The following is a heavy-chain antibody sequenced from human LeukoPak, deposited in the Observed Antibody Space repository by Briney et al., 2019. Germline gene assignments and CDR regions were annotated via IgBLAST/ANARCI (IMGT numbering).Heavy chain of an antibody. V-gene: IGHV1-2*02. CDR3: ARANPLYCSSTTCLFDY. D-gene: IGHD2-2*01. J-gene: IGHJ4*02. CDR2: INPNSGDT. CDR1: GYTFTGYY. Sequence: ASVQVSCKASGYTFTGYYMHWVRQAPGQGFEWMGWINPNSGDTNYAQKFRGRVTMTRDTSISTAHMELSRLRSDDTAVYYCARANPLYCSSTTCLFDYWGQGTLVTVSS.